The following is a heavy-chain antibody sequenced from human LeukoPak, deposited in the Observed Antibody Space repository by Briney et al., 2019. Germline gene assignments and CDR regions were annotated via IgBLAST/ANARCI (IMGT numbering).Heavy chain of an antibody. CDR3: ARSRSSSWYKYAFDI. D-gene: IGHD6-13*01. V-gene: IGHV1-3*01. Sequence: ASVKVSCKASGYTFTSYAMHWVRQAPGQRLEWTGWINAGNGNTKYSQKFQGRVTITRDTSASTAYMELSSLRSEDTAVYYCARSRSSSWYKYAFDIWGQGTMVTVSS. J-gene: IGHJ3*02. CDR1: GYTFTSYA. CDR2: INAGNGNT.